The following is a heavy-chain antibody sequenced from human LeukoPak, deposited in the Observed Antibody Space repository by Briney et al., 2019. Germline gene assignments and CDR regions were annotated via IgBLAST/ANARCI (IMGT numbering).Heavy chain of an antibody. V-gene: IGHV5-51*01. Sequence: GESLKISSRDSGYSFTSYLSSWFGQMPGKGLEWMGIIYPGDSDTRYSPSFQGQVTISADKSISTAYLQWSSLKARATPIYYCSGVEYEYYALVRAVRWGKGTLVTVSS. J-gene: IGHJ4*02. CDR2: IYPGDSDT. D-gene: IGHD2/OR15-2a*01. CDR3: SGVEYEYYALVRAVR. CDR1: GYSFTSYL.